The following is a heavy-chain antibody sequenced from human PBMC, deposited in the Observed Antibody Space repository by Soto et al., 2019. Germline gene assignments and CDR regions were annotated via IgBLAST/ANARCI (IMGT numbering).Heavy chain of an antibody. Sequence: EVQLLESGGGLVQPGGSLRLSCAASAFPFSTYAMAWVRQAPGKGLEWVSGITDSGSGTYYADSVRGRFTISRDNSRSTLYLQLSSLRGDDTSVYYCAKCPRMATTGNYFHYWGQGTLVTVSS. CDR2: ITDSGSGT. CDR3: AKCPRMATTGNYFHY. D-gene: IGHD1-1*01. V-gene: IGHV3-23*01. CDR1: AFPFSTYA. J-gene: IGHJ4*02.